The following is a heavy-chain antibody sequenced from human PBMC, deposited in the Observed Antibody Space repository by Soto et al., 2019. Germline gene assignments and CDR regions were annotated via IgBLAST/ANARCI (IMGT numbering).Heavy chain of an antibody. D-gene: IGHD5-12*01. V-gene: IGHV3-33*01. CDR1: GFTFRDYG. CDR3: ERGRWLRLGGDY. CDR2: IWYDGSNE. J-gene: IGHJ4*02. Sequence: QVQLVESGGGVVQPGRSLRVSCVVSGFTFRDYGMHWYRQAPGKGLESVAVIWYDGSNENYADSVKGRFTISRDTSKNTLNLQMNSVRVEDTAIYYCERGRWLRLGGDYWGQGTLVTVSS.